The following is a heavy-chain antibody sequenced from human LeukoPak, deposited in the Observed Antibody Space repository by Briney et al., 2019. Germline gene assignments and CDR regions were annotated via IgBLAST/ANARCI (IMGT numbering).Heavy chain of an antibody. D-gene: IGHD3-3*01. CDR2: VIASGGTT. V-gene: IGHV3-23*01. Sequence: GEYLRLSCAASGFTFSTYAMSWVRQAPGKGQEWVSAVIASGGTTYYADPVKGRFTISRDNSKNTLYLQMNSLRAEDTAVYYCAKLFITIFTQSPKYYFDYWGQGTLVTVSS. CDR3: AKLFITIFTQSPKYYFDY. CDR1: GFTFSTYA. J-gene: IGHJ4*02.